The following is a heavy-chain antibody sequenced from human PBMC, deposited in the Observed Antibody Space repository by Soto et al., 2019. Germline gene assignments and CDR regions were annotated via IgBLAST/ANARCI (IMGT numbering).Heavy chain of an antibody. D-gene: IGHD6-13*01. CDR1: GFTFSTYA. Sequence: EVQLLESGGGLVQPGGSLRLSCAASGFTFSTYAMSWVRQAPGKGLEWVSKIIHSGDSTYYADSVKGRFTISRDNSKCTVYLQMNSLRAEDTAVYYCATGQQLGYWGQGTLVTVSS. V-gene: IGHV3-23*01. CDR3: ATGQQLGY. CDR2: IIHSGDST. J-gene: IGHJ4*02.